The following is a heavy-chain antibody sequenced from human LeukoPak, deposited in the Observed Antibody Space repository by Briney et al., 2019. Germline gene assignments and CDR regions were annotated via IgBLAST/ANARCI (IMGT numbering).Heavy chain of an antibody. CDR2: ISSISTTI. CDR1: GFTFSSYS. Sequence: GGSLRLSCAASGFTFSSYSMNWVRQAPGRGLEWVSYISSISTTIYYTDSVQGRFTISRDNAKNSLYLHMNSLRAEDTAVYYCARAGFLEGLGLDVWGKGTTVTVSS. J-gene: IGHJ6*04. D-gene: IGHD3-3*01. V-gene: IGHV3-48*04. CDR3: ARAGFLEGLGLDV.